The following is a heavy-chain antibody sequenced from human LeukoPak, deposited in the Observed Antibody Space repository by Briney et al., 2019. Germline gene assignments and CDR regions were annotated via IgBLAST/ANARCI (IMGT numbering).Heavy chain of an antibody. CDR3: ARESREPQEWLQFTSPHFDY. Sequence: ASVKVSCKASGYTFTSYYMHWVRQAPGQGLEWMGIINPSGGSTSYAQKFQGRVTMTRDTSTSTVYMELSSLRSEDTAVYYCARESREPQEWLQFTSPHFDYWGQGTLVTVSS. CDR1: GYTFTSYY. CDR2: INPSGGST. V-gene: IGHV1-46*01. D-gene: IGHD5-24*01. J-gene: IGHJ4*02.